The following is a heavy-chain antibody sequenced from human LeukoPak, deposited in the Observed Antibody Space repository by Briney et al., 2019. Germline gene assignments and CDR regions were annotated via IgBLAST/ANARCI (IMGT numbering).Heavy chain of an antibody. CDR3: AREGGIVGALDY. J-gene: IGHJ4*02. Sequence: ASVKVSCKASGYTFTSYGITWVRQAPGQGPEWMGWIKAYNGDTNYAQKLQGRVTMTTDTSTGTAYMELRSLRSDDTAVYYCAREGGIVGALDYWGQGTLVTVSS. CDR1: GYTFTSYG. V-gene: IGHV1-18*01. CDR2: IKAYNGDT. D-gene: IGHD1-26*01.